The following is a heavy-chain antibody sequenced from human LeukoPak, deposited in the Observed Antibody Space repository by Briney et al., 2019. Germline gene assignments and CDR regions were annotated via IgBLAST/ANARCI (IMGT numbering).Heavy chain of an antibody. CDR2: INPYSGDT. CDR1: GATFNDYA. Sequence: ASVKVSCKASGATFNDYALNWVRQAPGQGLEWMGWINPYSGDTVYAQKFQGRFTMTRDTSISTAYMELKRLRSDDTAVYFCARGTMNLDYWGQGTLVAVSS. J-gene: IGHJ4*02. D-gene: IGHD3-22*01. V-gene: IGHV1-2*02. CDR3: ARGTMNLDY.